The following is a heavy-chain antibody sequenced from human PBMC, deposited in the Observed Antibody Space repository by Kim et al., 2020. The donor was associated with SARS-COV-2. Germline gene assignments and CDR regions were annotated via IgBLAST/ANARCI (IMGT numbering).Heavy chain of an antibody. CDR3: ARGISNIVVVPAAIAVDY. D-gene: IGHD2-2*02. Sequence: KSRVTISVDTSKNQFFLKLSSVTAADTAVYYCARGISNIVVVPAAIAVDYWGQGTLVTVSS. V-gene: IGHV4-34*01. J-gene: IGHJ4*02.